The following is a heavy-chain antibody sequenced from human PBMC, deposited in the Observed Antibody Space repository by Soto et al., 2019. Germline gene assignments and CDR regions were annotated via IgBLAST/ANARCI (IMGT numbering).Heavy chain of an antibody. V-gene: IGHV4-61*03. CDR2: IYYSGST. CDR1: GGSVSSGSYY. J-gene: IGHJ4*02. CDR3: ARGLGASGWSTFDF. Sequence: SSETLSLTCSVSGGSVSSGSYYWSWIRQPPGKGLEWIGYIYYSGSTNYNPSLKSRVTISLDTSKNHFSLKLSSVTAADTAVYYCARGLGASGWSTFDFWGQGTLVTVSS. D-gene: IGHD6-19*01.